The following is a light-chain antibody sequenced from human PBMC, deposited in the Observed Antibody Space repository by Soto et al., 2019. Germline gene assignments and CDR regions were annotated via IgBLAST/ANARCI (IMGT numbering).Light chain of an antibody. CDR2: GAS. CDR1: QSVSSSY. Sequence: EIVLTQSPGTLSLSPGERATLSCRASQSVSSSYLAWYQQKPGQAPRPLIYGASSRATGIPDRFSGSGSGTDFTLTISRLESEDFAVYYSHKYLRSPYSFGHGTKLAIK. CDR3: HKYLRSPYS. J-gene: IGKJ2*01. V-gene: IGKV3-20*01.